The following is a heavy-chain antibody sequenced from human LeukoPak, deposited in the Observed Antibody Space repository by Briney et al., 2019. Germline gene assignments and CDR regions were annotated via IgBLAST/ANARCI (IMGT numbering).Heavy chain of an antibody. CDR2: INNSGGT. D-gene: IGHD3-16*01. CDR1: GASFSDSY. CDR3: ARGRYGPRLGN. Sequence: PSETLSLTCAAYGASFSDSYWSWIRQSPEKGLEWIGEINNSGGTSYNPSLNSRVIMSVDRSKNQFSLRLTSVTAADTAVYYCARGRYGPRLGNWGQGTLVTVSS. V-gene: IGHV4-34*01. J-gene: IGHJ4*02.